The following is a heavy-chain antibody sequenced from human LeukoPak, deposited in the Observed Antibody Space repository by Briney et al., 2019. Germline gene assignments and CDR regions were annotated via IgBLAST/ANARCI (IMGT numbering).Heavy chain of an antibody. CDR3: ARGGAPYGDYVNY. CDR1: GFTFSSYG. D-gene: IGHD4-17*01. V-gene: IGHV3-33*01. J-gene: IGHJ4*02. Sequence: PGGSLRLSCAASGFTFSSYGMNWVRQAPGKGLEWVAVIWYDGSNKYYADSVKGRFTISRDNSKNTLYLQMNSLRAEDTAVYYCARGGAPYGDYVNYWGQGTLVTVSS. CDR2: IWYDGSNK.